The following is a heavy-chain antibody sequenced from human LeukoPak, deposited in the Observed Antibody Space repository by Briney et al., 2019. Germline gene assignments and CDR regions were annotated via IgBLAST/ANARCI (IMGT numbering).Heavy chain of an antibody. CDR3: ARDFSRIVGASLGY. CDR1: GYTFTGYY. J-gene: IGHJ4*02. D-gene: IGHD1-26*01. V-gene: IGHV1-2*02. Sequence: GASVTVSCKASGYTFTGYYMHWVRQAPGQGLEWMGWINPNSGGTNYAQKFQGRVTMTRDTSISTAYMELSRLRSDDTAVYYCARDFSRIVGASLGYWGQGTLVTVSS. CDR2: INPNSGGT.